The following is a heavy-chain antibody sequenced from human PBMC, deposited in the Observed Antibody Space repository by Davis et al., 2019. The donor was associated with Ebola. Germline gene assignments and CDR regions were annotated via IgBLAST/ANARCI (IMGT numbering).Heavy chain of an antibody. J-gene: IGHJ4*02. CDR1: GYTFTIYA. D-gene: IGHD3-22*01. V-gene: IGHV1-3*01. CDR2: INAGNGNT. CDR3: ARETYYYDSSGYYYPDY. Sequence: ASVKVSCKASGYTFTIYAMHWVRQAPGQRLEWMGWINAGNGNTKYSQKFQGRVTITRDTSASTAYMELRSLRSDDTAVYYCARETYYYDSSGYYYPDYWGQGTLVTVSS.